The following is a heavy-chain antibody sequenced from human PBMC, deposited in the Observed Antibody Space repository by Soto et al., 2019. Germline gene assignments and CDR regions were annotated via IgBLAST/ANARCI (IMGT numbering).Heavy chain of an antibody. D-gene: IGHD1-1*01. CDR2: VSGGSGFT. CDR3: ATWNGYGDY. V-gene: IGHV3-23*01. J-gene: IGHJ4*02. Sequence: EVQLLESGGGLVQPGGSLRLSCAVSGFSFSTYGVTWVRQAPGKGLEWVSGVSGGSGFTHYADSVKGRFTITGDNSQKTVYLHMNSRRGEDTAVYYCATWNGYGDYWGPGTLVTVSS. CDR1: GFSFSTYG.